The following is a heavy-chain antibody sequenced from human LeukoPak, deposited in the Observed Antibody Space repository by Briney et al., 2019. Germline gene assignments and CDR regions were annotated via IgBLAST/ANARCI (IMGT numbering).Heavy chain of an antibody. CDR3: ARGGIGYYYMDV. D-gene: IGHD3-16*01. CDR1: GGSISSHY. V-gene: IGHV4-59*11. J-gene: IGHJ6*03. Sequence: SETLSLTCIVSGGSISSHYYSWIRQPPGEGLEWMGYVYKSGSTYYNPSLKGRVTISLDTSRNQISLKLTSVIAADRAVYYCARGGIGYYYMDVWGNGTTVTVSS. CDR2: VYKSGST.